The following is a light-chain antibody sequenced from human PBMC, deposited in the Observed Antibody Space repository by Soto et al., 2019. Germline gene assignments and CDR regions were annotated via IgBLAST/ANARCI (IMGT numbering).Light chain of an antibody. CDR3: QQRYSNPWT. Sequence: IRLSHSPSFLSASAAKRFTITCRASQSISSYLAWYQQKPGKAPKLLIYAASTLQSGVPSRFSGSGSGTDFTLTISSLQPEDFATYYCQQRYSNPWTFGQGTKVDIK. CDR1: QSISSY. CDR2: AAS. V-gene: IGKV1-9*01. J-gene: IGKJ1*01.